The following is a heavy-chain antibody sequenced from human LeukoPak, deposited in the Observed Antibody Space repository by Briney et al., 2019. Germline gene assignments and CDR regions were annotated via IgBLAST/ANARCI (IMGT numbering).Heavy chain of an antibody. CDR2: IKQDGSEK. D-gene: IGHD4-17*01. J-gene: IGHJ4*02. V-gene: IGHV3-7*01. CDR3: ARLRVRPSQMTTVSTFDN. CDR1: GFNFGSHW. Sequence: GGSLRLSCAASGFNFGSHWMTWVRQAPGKGLEWVANIKQDGSEKYYVDSVKGRFTISRDNAKNSLYLQMNSLRVEDTAVYYCARLRVRPSQMTTVSTFDNWGQGTLVTVSS.